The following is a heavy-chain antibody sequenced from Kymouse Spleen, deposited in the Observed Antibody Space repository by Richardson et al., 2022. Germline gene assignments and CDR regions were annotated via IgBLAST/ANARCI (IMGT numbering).Heavy chain of an antibody. CDR1: GFTFSSYG. CDR2: IWYDGSNK. Sequence: QVQLVESGGGVVQPGRSLRLSCAASGFTFSSYGMHWVRQAPGKGLEWVAVIWYDGSNKYYADSVKGRFTISRDNSKNTLYLQMNSLRAEDTAVYYCASYSSSSGHDYWGQGTLVTVSS. D-gene: IGHD6-6*01. V-gene: IGHV3-33*01. J-gene: IGHJ4*02. CDR3: ASYSSSSGHDY.